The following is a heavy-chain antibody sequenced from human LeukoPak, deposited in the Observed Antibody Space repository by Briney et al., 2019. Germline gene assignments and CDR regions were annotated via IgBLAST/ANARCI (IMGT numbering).Heavy chain of an antibody. D-gene: IGHD3-22*01. CDR2: IYYSGST. J-gene: IGHJ4*02. V-gene: IGHV4-39*01. CDR3: ASEGGNWLFGNYYDSTGYYYFDH. Sequence: SETLSLTCTVSGGSISGGGYYWGWIRQPPGKGLEWIGTIYYSGSTYYTPSLKSRLTISVDTSKNQFSLKLTSVTAADTAIYYCASEGGNWLFGNYYDSTGYYYFDHWGLGTLVTVSS. CDR1: GGSISGGGYY.